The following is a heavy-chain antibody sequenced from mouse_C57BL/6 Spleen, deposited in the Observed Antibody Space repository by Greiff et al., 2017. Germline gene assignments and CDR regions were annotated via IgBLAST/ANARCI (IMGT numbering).Heavy chain of an antibody. CDR1: GFTFSDYY. CDR2: INYYGSST. D-gene: IGHD4-1*01. J-gene: IGHJ3*01. CDR3: ARAELGWFAY. V-gene: IGHV5-16*01. Sequence: EVMLVEPEGGLVQPGSSMKLSCTASGFTFSDYYMAWVRQVPEKGLEWVANINYYGSSTYYLDSLKSRFIISRDNAKNILYLQMSSLKSEDTATYYCARAELGWFAYWGQGTLVTVSA.